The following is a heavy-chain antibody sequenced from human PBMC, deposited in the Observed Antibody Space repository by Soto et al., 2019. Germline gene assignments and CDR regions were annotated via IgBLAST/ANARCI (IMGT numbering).Heavy chain of an antibody. J-gene: IGHJ4*02. V-gene: IGHV2-5*02. CDR2: IYWDDDK. CDR3: ARLTRGVYDSGRLWEKFDY. Sequence: QITVKESGLTLVKPTETLTLTCTFSGFSLSSIGMGVGWIRQPPGKALEWLALIYWDDDKRYSPSLSSRLTITKDPSKIEVDLTMTNMDPVHPATYYCARLTRGVYDSGRLWEKFDYWGQGTLVSVSS. CDR1: GFSLSSIGMG. D-gene: IGHD5-12*01.